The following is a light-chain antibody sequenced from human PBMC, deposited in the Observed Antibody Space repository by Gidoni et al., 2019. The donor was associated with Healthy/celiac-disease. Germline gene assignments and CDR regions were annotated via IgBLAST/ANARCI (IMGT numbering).Light chain of an antibody. CDR2: DCS. CDR1: SSDVGGYNY. V-gene: IGLV2-11*01. CDR3: CSYAGSYTVV. J-gene: IGLJ2*01. Sequence: QSALTQPRSASGSPGQSVTISCTGTSSDVGGYNYVSWHQQHPGKAPILIIYDCSKRPSGVPDRFSGSKSGNTASLTISGLQAEDEADYYCCSYAGSYTVVFGGGTKLTVL.